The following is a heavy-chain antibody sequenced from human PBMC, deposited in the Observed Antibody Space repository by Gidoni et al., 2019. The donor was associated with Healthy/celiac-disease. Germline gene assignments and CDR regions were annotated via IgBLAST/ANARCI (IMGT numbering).Heavy chain of an antibody. Sequence: EVQLVESGGGLVQPGGSLRLSCAASGFTVSSNYMSWVRQAPGKGLVWVSVIYSGGSTYYSDSVKGRFTISRHNSKNTLYLQMNSLRAEDTAVYYCARDGGYGDYPGQGRDYYYGMDVWGQGTTVTVSS. D-gene: IGHD4-17*01. J-gene: IGHJ6*02. CDR2: IYSGGST. V-gene: IGHV3-53*04. CDR3: ARDGGYGDYPGQGRDYYYGMDV. CDR1: GFTVSSNY.